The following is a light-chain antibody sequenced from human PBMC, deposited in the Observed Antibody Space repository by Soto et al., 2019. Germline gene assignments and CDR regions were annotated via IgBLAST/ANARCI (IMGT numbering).Light chain of an antibody. CDR3: QQSYNTPWT. V-gene: IGKV1-39*01. Sequence: DIQMTQSPSSLSASIGDRVTITCRASQSISDYLNWYQQTPGKAPKLLIYATSSLHSGVPSRFSGGGSGTDFTLTISSLQPDDFATYYCQQSYNTPWTFGQGTKVEIK. CDR1: QSISDY. CDR2: ATS. J-gene: IGKJ1*01.